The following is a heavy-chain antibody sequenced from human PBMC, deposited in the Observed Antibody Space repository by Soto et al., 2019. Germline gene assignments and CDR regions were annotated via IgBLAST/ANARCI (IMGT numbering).Heavy chain of an antibody. CDR1: SGSIDNVYW. CDR2: TSHDGVT. J-gene: IGHJ5*02. V-gene: IGHV4-4*02. Sequence: SETLSLTCAVSSGSIDNVYWLIWVRQSPGKGLEWIGETSHDGVTNYNPSLEGRVTISIDKSKNQFYLDLNSVTAADTAMYYCARNGACTRPGCIVGCFDPWGPGTLVTVSS. CDR3: ARNGACTRPGCIVGCFDP. D-gene: IGHD2-8*01.